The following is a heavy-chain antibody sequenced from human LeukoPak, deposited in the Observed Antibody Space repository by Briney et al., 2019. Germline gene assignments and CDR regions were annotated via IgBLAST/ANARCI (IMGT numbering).Heavy chain of an antibody. D-gene: IGHD3-22*01. CDR1: GYTFTGYY. Sequence: WASVNVSCKASGYTFTGYYMHWVRQAPGQGLEWMGWISAYSGKTNYAQKLQGRVTMTTDTSTSTAYMELRSLRSDDTAVYYCARRLDYYDISGYHTLDYWGEGTLVTVSS. J-gene: IGHJ4*02. CDR3: ARRLDYYDISGYHTLDY. V-gene: IGHV1-18*04. CDR2: ISAYSGKT.